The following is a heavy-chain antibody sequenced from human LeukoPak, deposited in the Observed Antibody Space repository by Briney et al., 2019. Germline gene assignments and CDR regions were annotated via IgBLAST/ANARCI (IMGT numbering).Heavy chain of an antibody. CDR2: INPSGGST. CDR3: ARETRPYYYGSGSYYGDY. J-gene: IGHJ4*02. D-gene: IGHD3-10*01. CDR1: GYTFTSYY. Sequence: ASVKVSCKASGYTFTSYYMHWVRQAPGQGLEWMGIINPSGGSTNYAQKFQGRVTMTRDTSISTAYMELSKLRSDDTAVYYCARETRPYYYGSGSYYGDYWGQGTLVTVSS. V-gene: IGHV1-2*02.